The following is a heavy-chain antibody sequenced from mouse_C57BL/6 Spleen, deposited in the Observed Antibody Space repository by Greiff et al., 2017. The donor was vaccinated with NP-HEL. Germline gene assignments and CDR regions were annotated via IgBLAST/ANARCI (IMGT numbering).Heavy chain of an antibody. CDR2: ISSGGDYI. CDR1: GFTFSSYA. CDR3: TRGSYDGYYPWFTY. D-gene: IGHD2-3*01. V-gene: IGHV5-9-1*02. Sequence: EVNLVESGEGLVKPGGSLKLSCAASGFTFSSYAMSWVRQTPEKRLEWVAYISSGGDYIYYADTVKGRFTISRDNARNTLYLQMSSLKSEDTAMYYCTRGSYDGYYPWFTYWGQGTLVTVSA. J-gene: IGHJ3*01.